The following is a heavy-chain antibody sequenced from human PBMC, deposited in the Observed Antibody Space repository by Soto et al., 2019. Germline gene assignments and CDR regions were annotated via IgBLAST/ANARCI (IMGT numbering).Heavy chain of an antibody. V-gene: IGHV1-69*12. CDR2: IIPNFGTA. J-gene: IGHJ6*02. Sequence: QVQLVQSGAEVKKPGSSVKVSCKASGGTFSSYAISWVRQAPGQGLEWMGGIIPNFGTANYAQKFQGRVTITADESTSTAYMELSSLRSEDTAVYYCARVSPDGEYGDYADLPYYYYGMDVWGQGTTVTVSS. D-gene: IGHD4-17*01. CDR3: ARVSPDGEYGDYADLPYYYYGMDV. CDR1: GGTFSSYA.